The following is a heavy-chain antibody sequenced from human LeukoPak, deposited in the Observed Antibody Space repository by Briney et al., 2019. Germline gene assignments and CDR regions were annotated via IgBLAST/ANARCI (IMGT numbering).Heavy chain of an antibody. CDR1: GFTFSNYD. CDR2: IDTAGDT. V-gene: IGHV3-13*01. J-gene: IGHJ4*02. D-gene: IGHD3-16*01. Sequence: PGGSLRLSCAASGFTFSNYDMHWVRQPTGKGLEWVSTIDTAGDTYYPGSVKGRFTISRENAKNSLYLQMNSLRAGDTAVYYCARTLRSGHFDYWGQGTLVTVSS. CDR3: ARTLRSGHFDY.